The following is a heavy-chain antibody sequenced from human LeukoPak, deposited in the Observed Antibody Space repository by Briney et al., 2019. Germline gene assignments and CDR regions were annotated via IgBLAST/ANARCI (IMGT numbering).Heavy chain of an antibody. CDR1: GFTFSSYA. J-gene: IGHJ4*02. V-gene: IGHV3-30-3*01. CDR3: ARDQDRLRSARVFGY. CDR2: ISYDGSNK. Sequence: GGSLRLSCAASGFTFSSYAIHWVRQAPGKGLEWVAVISYDGSNKYYADSAKGRFTISRDNSKNTLYLQMNSLRAEDTAVYYCARDQDRLRSARVFGYWGQGTLVTVSS. D-gene: IGHD4-17*01.